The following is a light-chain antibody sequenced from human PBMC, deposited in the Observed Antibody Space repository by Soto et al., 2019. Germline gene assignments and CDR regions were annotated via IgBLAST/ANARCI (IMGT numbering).Light chain of an antibody. CDR1: ESIGNN. CDR3: QQYNTWTPIK. Sequence: ERVMTQSPATLSISPGERATLFCRARESIGNNLAWYQQKPGQVPRLLMYGASTRATGIPARFSGSGSGTEFTLTISNLQSEDFAVYYCQQYNTWTPIKFGQGTRLEIK. J-gene: IGKJ5*01. V-gene: IGKV3-15*01. CDR2: GAS.